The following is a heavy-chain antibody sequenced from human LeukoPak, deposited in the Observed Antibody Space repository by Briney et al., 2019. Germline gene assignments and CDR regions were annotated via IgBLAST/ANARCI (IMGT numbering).Heavy chain of an antibody. D-gene: IGHD3-22*01. J-gene: IGHJ4*02. CDR2: IWYDGTNK. Sequence: PGKSLRLSCTASGFTFSDYGMHWVRQPPGKGREWVAIIWYDGTNKNYADSVKGRFTISRDNSKNTLYLQMNSLRAEDTAVYYCARGVDYYENSGTIDYWGQGTLVTVSS. CDR3: ARGVDYYENSGTIDY. CDR1: GFTFSDYG. V-gene: IGHV3-33*01.